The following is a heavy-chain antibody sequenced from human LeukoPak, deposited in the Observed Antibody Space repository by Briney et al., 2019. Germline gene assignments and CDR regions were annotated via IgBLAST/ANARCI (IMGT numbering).Heavy chain of an antibody. CDR3: ARSPAAYYYDSRADAFDI. J-gene: IGHJ3*02. V-gene: IGHV1-8*01. CDR2: MNPNSGNT. CDR1: GYTLTSYD. D-gene: IGHD3-22*01. Sequence: ASVKVSCKASGYTLTSYDINWVRQATGQGLEWMGWMNPNSGNTGYAQKFQGRVTMTRNTSISTAYMELSSLRSEATAVYYCARSPAAYYYDSRADAFDIWGQGTMVTVSS.